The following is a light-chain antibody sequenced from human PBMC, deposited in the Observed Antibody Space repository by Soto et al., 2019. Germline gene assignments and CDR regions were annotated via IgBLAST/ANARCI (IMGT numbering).Light chain of an antibody. CDR3: SSYAGSNNLV. CDR1: SSDVGGYNY. Sequence: QSALTQPPSASGSPGQSVTISCTGTSSDVGGYNYVSWYQQHPGNAPKLMIYEVSKRPSGVPDRFSGSKSGNAASLTVSGRQAEDEADYYCSSYAGSNNLVFGRGTKLTVL. J-gene: IGLJ3*02. V-gene: IGLV2-8*01. CDR2: EVS.